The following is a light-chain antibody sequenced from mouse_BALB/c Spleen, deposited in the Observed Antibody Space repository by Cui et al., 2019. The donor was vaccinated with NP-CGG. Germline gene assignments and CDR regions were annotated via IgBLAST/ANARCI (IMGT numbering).Light chain of an antibody. V-gene: IGLV1*01. CDR1: TGAVTTSNY. Sequence: QAVVTQESALTTSPGETVTLTCRSSTGAVTTSNYANWVQEKPDHLFTGLIDNTNNRVPGVPARFSGSLIGDKAALTITGTQTEDEAIYFCALWYSNDWVFGGGTKLTVL. CDR3: ALWYSNDWV. J-gene: IGLJ1*01. CDR2: NTN.